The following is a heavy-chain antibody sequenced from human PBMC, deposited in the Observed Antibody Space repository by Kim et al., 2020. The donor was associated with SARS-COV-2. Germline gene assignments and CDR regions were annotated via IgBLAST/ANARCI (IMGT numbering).Heavy chain of an antibody. V-gene: IGHV1-2*02. D-gene: IGHD2-15*01. CDR1: GYSFTDYY. CDR3: ARAVAYCRGGSCYP. CDR2: INPNSGGT. J-gene: IGHJ5*02. Sequence: ASVKVSCKASGYSFTDYYVHWVRQAPGQGLEWMGWINPNSGGTKYAQKFQGRVTMTTDTSISTAYMELSSLRSDDTAVYFCARAVAYCRGGSCYPWGQGTLVTVSS.